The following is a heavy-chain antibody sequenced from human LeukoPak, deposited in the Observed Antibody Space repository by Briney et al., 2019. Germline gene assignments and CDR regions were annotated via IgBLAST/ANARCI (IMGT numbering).Heavy chain of an antibody. V-gene: IGHV3-23*01. Sequence: PGGSLRLSCAASGFTFSSYAMSWVRQAPGKGLEWVSAISGSGGSTYYADSVKGRFTISRDNSKNTLYLQMNSLRAEDTAVYYCAKDQPFYYDSSGYMAPFAYWGQGTLVTVSS. CDR2: ISGSGGST. D-gene: IGHD3-22*01. CDR3: AKDQPFYYDSSGYMAPFAY. J-gene: IGHJ4*02. CDR1: GFTFSSYA.